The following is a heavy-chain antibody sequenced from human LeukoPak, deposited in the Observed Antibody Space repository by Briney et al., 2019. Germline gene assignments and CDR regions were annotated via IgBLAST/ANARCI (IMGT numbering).Heavy chain of an antibody. V-gene: IGHV3-21*04. CDR1: GFMFSTNQ. CDR2: ISTSSNYR. J-gene: IGHJ4*02. D-gene: IGHD6-19*01. Sequence: GGSLRLSCAASGFMFSTNQMNWVRQAPGKGLEWVASISTSSNYRYYADSVQGRFTISRDNSKNTLYLQINSLRAEDTAVYYCAKDHLPGIVVADRDYWGQGTLVTVSS. CDR3: AKDHLPGIVVADRDY.